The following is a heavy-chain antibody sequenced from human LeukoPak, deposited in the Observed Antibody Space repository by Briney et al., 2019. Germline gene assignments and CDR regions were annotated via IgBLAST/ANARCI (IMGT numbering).Heavy chain of an antibody. CDR3: ASSVGATWNYYYYYYMDV. Sequence: SETLSLTCTVSGGSISNYFWSWVRQPAGKGLEWIGRIYSTGRSDYNPSLKSRITMSVDTSKNQFSLKLSSVTAADTAVYYCASSVGATWNYYYYYYMDVWGKGTTVTISS. J-gene: IGHJ6*03. CDR1: GGSISNYF. V-gene: IGHV4-4*07. CDR2: IYSTGRS. D-gene: IGHD1-26*01.